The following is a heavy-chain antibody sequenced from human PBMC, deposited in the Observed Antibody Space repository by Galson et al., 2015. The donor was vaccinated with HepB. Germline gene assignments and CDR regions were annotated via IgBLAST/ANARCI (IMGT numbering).Heavy chain of an antibody. CDR2: INHSGST. Sequence: ETLSLTCAVYGGSFSGYYWSWIRQPPGKGLEWIGEINHSGSTNYNPSLKSRVTISVDTSKNQFSLKLSSVTAADTAVYYCAREIVVVPAACFDYWGQGTLVTVSS. CDR3: AREIVVVPAACFDY. D-gene: IGHD2-2*01. V-gene: IGHV4-34*01. J-gene: IGHJ4*02. CDR1: GGSFSGYY.